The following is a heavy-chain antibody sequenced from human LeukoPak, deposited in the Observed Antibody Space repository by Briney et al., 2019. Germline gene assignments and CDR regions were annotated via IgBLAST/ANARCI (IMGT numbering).Heavy chain of an antibody. J-gene: IGHJ6*02. Sequence: SETLSLTCTVSGGSISSYYWSWIRQPPGKGLEWIGYIYYSGSTNYNPSLKSRVTISVDTSKNQFSLKLSSVTAAETAVYYCARGQDIVVVPAGGDPYYYYGMDVWGQGTTVTVSS. CDR3: ARGQDIVVVPAGGDPYYYYGMDV. CDR1: GGSISSYY. V-gene: IGHV4-59*01. CDR2: IYYSGST. D-gene: IGHD2-2*01.